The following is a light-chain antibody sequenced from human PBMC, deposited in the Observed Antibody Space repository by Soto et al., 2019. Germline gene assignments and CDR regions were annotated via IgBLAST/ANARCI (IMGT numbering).Light chain of an antibody. CDR2: GAS. J-gene: IGKJ1*01. V-gene: IGKV3-20*01. Sequence: ESGLTQYTGTLSLSPGERATLSCRASQSVSSSYLSWYQQKPGQAPRLLIYGASNRATGIPDRFSGSGSGTDFTLTISRLEPEDFAVYYCQQYGSSGTFGQGTKV. CDR1: QSVSSSY. CDR3: QQYGSSGT.